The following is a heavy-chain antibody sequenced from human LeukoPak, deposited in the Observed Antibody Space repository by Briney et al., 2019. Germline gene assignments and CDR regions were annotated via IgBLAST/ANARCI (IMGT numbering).Heavy chain of an antibody. D-gene: IGHD3-10*01. Sequence: SHTLSLTCTVSGGSISSGGYYWSWIRQHPGNGLEWIGYIYYSGSNYYNPSLKSRVTISVDTSKNQFSLKLSSVTAADTAVYYCARVEYYGSGSLDYWGQGTLVTVSS. CDR3: ARVEYYGSGSLDY. J-gene: IGHJ4*02. V-gene: IGHV4-31*03. CDR1: GGSISSGGYY. CDR2: IYYSGSN.